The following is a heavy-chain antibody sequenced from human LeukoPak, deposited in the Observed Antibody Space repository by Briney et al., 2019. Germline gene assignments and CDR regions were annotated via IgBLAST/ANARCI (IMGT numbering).Heavy chain of an antibody. CDR1: GGSISSYY. J-gene: IGHJ6*03. CDR3: ARERPNPYSSSVLGYYYYMDV. V-gene: IGHV4-59*01. D-gene: IGHD6-6*01. Sequence: SETLSLTCTVSGGSISSYYWSWIRQPPGKGLEWIGYIYYSGSTNYNPSLKSRVTISVDTSKNQFSLKLSSVTAADTAVYYCARERPNPYSSSVLGYYYYMDVWGKGTTVTVSS. CDR2: IYYSGST.